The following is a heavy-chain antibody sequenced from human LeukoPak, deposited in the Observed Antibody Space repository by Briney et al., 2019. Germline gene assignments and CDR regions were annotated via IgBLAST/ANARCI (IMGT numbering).Heavy chain of an antibody. CDR3: ARIYSGYDRFDY. D-gene: IGHD5-12*01. CDR2: FDHEDGET. CDR1: GYTLTALS. J-gene: IGHJ4*02. Sequence: ASAKVSCKVSGYTLTALSMHWVRQAPGKGREWMEGFDHEDGETIYAQKFQGRVTMTEDTSTDTAYMELSSLRSEDTAVYYCARIYSGYDRFDYWGQGTLVTVSS. V-gene: IGHV1-24*01.